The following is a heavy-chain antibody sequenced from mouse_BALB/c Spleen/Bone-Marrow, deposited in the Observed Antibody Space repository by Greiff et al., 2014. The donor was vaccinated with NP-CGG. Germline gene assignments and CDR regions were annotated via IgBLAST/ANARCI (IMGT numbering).Heavy chain of an antibody. CDR2: IDPANGNT. Sequence: VQLQQPGAELVKPGASVKLSCTPSGFNIKDTHMHWVKQRPEQGLEWIGRIDPANGNTKYDPNFQGKATITADTSSNTAYLQLSSLTSEDTAVYYCASDYANTAWFASWGQGTLVTVS. J-gene: IGHJ3*01. CDR1: GFNIKDTH. D-gene: IGHD2-13*01. V-gene: IGHV14-3*02. CDR3: ASDYANTAWFAS.